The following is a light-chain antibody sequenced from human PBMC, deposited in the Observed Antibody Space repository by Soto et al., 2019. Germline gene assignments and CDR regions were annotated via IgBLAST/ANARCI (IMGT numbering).Light chain of an antibody. CDR3: QQSDTYSRT. CDR2: RAS. CDR1: QSVSSSY. Sequence: EIVLTQSPGTLSLSPGERATLSCRASQSVSSSYLAWYQQKPGQAPRLLIFRASNKATGIPDRFSGSGSGTEFTLTLSSLQPDDFATYYCQQSDTYSRTFGQGTKVDI. J-gene: IGKJ1*01. V-gene: IGKV3-20*01.